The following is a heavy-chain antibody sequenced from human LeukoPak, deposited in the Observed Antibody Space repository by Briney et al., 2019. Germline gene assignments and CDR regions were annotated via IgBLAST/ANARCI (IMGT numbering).Heavy chain of an antibody. Sequence: GGSLRLSCAASGFPFSSYPMSWVRQAPGKGLEWVSAISGSGGSTYYADSVKGRFTISRDNSKNTLYLQMNSLRAEDTAVYYCAKGSDTYYDFWSGATIYYYYMDVWGKGTTVTVSS. D-gene: IGHD3-3*01. CDR2: ISGSGGST. CDR1: GFPFSSYP. J-gene: IGHJ6*03. CDR3: AKGSDTYYDFWSGATIYYYYMDV. V-gene: IGHV3-23*01.